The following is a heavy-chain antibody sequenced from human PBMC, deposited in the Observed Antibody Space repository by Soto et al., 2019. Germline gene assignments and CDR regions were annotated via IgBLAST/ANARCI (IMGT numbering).Heavy chain of an antibody. Sequence: QVQLVQSGTEVKKPGASVKVSCKASGYTFTSYGISWVRQAPGQGLECMGWISAYNGNTNYAQKLQGGGTTTQGPSTSTAYMELRHLRSDDTAVYYCAREGINLITGVTSFCYCGMDVWGQGTKVIVSS. CDR2: ISAYNGNT. D-gene: IGHD1-20*01. CDR3: AREGINLITGVTSFCYCGMDV. CDR1: GYTFTSYG. V-gene: IGHV1-18*01. J-gene: IGHJ6*02.